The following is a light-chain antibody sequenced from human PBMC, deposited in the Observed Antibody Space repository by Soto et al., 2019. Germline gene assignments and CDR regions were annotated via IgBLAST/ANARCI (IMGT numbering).Light chain of an antibody. Sequence: DIVMTQSPLSLPVTPGEPASISCRSSQSLLHSNGYNYLDWYLQKPGQSPQLLIYLGSNRASGVPGRCRGSGSGTDFTLKISRVEAEDVGVYYCMQALQTPTFGQGTKVEIK. CDR3: MQALQTPT. CDR2: LGS. J-gene: IGKJ1*01. CDR1: QSLLHSNGYNY. V-gene: IGKV2-28*01.